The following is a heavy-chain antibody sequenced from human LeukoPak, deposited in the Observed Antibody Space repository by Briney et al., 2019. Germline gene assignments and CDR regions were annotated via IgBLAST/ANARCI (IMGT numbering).Heavy chain of an antibody. CDR2: IYHSGST. CDR1: GGSISSYS. CDR3: ARVYTGWFDP. Sequence: SETLSLTCTVSGGSISSYSWSWIRQPPGKGLEWIGYIYHSGSTYYNPSLKSRVTISVDRSKNQFSLKLSSVTAADTAVYYCARVYTGWFDPWGQGTLVTVSS. J-gene: IGHJ5*02. V-gene: IGHV4-30-2*01. D-gene: IGHD2-2*02.